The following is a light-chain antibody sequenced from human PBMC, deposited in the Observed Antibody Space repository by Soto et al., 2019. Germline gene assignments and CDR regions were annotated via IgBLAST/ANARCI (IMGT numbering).Light chain of an antibody. Sequence: EVVLTQSPGTVSLSPGERVTLSCRASQSVISNYLAWYQQRPGQAPRLLIYAASSRATGIPDRFSGSGSGTDFTLSISSLEPEDFAVYYCQQYGSSLTWTFGQGTKV. V-gene: IGKV3-20*01. CDR3: QQYGSSLTWT. CDR1: QSVISNY. J-gene: IGKJ1*01. CDR2: AAS.